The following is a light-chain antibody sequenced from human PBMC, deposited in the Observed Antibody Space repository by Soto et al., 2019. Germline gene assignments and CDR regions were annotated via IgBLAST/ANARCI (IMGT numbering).Light chain of an antibody. J-gene: IGKJ2*01. CDR2: WAS. CDR1: QSVLLSSNNLNY. CDR3: QQFYSSPPT. Sequence: DIVMTQSPDSLAVSLGERATINCKSSQSVLLSSNNLNYLAWHQQKPGQPPKLLIYWASTRASGVPDRFSGSGSGTDFTLTISSLQAEDVAVYYCQQFYSSPPTFGHGTKLEIK. V-gene: IGKV4-1*01.